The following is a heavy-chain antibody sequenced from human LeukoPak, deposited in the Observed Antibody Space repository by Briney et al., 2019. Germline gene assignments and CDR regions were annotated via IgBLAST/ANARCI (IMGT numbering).Heavy chain of an antibody. D-gene: IGHD2-21*02. CDR2: IDYTGSP. J-gene: IGHJ6*02. Sequence: SETLSLTCTVSGGSISGYYWSWIRQPPGKGLEWIGYIDYTGSPNYNPSLKSRVTISVDTSKNQFSLRLSSVTAADTAVYYCARDRGGDCYPKYYYGLDVWGQGTTVTVSS. V-gene: IGHV4-59*08. CDR3: ARDRGGDCYPKYYYGLDV. CDR1: GGSISGYY.